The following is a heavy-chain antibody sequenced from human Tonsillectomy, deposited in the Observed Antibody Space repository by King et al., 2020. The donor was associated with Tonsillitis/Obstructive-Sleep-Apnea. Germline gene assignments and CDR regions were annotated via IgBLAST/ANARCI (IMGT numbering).Heavy chain of an antibody. CDR3: ARDGEMATISYYYYYMDV. CDR1: GFTFSSYG. CDR2: IWFDGSNK. J-gene: IGHJ6*03. Sequence: VQLVESGGGVVQPGRSLRLSCAASGFTFSSYGMHGVRQAPGKGLEWVAVIWFDGSNKYYADSVKGRFTISRDNSKNTLYLQMNSLRAEDTAVYYCARDGEMATISYYYYYMDVWGKGTTVTVSS. D-gene: IGHD5-24*01. V-gene: IGHV3-33*01.